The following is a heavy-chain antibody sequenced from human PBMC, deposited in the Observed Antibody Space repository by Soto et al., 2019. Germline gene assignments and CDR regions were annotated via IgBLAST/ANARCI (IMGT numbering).Heavy chain of an antibody. CDR1: GSPLVSYL. CDR3: ASGRYLYASEY. V-gene: IGHV4-59*01. D-gene: IGHD2-8*01. CDR2: AFHPGVH. Sequence: SETLSLTCTVSGSPLVSYLWSRNRQSPGKGPEWIGYAFHPGVHRYHPSLRIRVTVSFGMSKGQFSLKLTSVTAADMALYVCASGRYLYASEYWGQGGLVTVSS. J-gene: IGHJ1*01.